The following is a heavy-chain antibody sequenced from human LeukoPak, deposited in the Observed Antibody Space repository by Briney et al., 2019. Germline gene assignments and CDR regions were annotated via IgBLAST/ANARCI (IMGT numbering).Heavy chain of an antibody. CDR3: TRIFYYGTRGYYPDF. CDR2: SKNKDYAYST. V-gene: IGHV3-72*01. Sequence: PAGSLRLSCAASGFTFSDHHMDWVRQVPGKGLEWIGRSKNKDYAYSTVYAASVKGRFTFSRDDPKNSLYLEMNSLTTEDTAVYYCTRIFYYGTRGYYPDFWGQGTLVTVSS. CDR1: GFTFSDHH. D-gene: IGHD3-22*01. J-gene: IGHJ4*02.